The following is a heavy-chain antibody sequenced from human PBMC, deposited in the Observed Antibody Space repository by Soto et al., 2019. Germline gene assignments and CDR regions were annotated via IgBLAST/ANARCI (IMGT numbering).Heavy chain of an antibody. J-gene: IGHJ5*02. CDR2: IYYSGST. V-gene: IGHV4-59*01. CDR1: GGSISSYY. Sequence: LSLTCTVSGGSISSYYWSWIRQPPGKGLEWIGYIYYSGSTNYNPSLKSRVTISVDTSKNQFSLKLSSVTAADTAVYYCARGGIQWLNWFDTWGQGTLVTVSS. CDR3: ARGGIQWLNWFDT. D-gene: IGHD6-19*01.